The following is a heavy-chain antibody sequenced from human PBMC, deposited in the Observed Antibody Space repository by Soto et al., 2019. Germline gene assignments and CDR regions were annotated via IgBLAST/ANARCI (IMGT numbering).Heavy chain of an antibody. V-gene: IGHV3-30*18. J-gene: IGHJ6*02. CDR3: AKDSGCSGGSCYSGIFYYYYYGMDV. CDR2: ISYDGSNK. Sequence: QVQLVESGGGVVQPGRSLRLSCAASGFTFSSYGMHWVRQAPGKGLEWVAVISYDGSNKYYADSVKGRFTISRDNSKNTLYLQMNSLRAEDTAVYYCAKDSGCSGGSCYSGIFYYYYYGMDVWGQGTTVTVSS. D-gene: IGHD2-15*01. CDR1: GFTFSSYG.